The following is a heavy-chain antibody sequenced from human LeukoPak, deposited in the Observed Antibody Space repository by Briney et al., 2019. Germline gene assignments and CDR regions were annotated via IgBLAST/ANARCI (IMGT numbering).Heavy chain of an antibody. Sequence: ASVKVSCKASGYTFTGYYMHWVRQAPGQGLEWMGWINPNSGGTNYAQKFQGRVTMTRDTSISTAYMELSRLRSDDTALYYCARRGSYCSSTSCYLLGFDPWGQGTLVTVSS. J-gene: IGHJ5*02. CDR1: GYTFTGYY. D-gene: IGHD2-2*01. CDR3: ARRGSYCSSTSCYLLGFDP. CDR2: INPNSGGT. V-gene: IGHV1-2*02.